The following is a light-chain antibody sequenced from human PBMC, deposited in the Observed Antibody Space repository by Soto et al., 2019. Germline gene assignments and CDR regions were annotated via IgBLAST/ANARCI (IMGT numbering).Light chain of an antibody. CDR1: QSISSW. Sequence: DIQMTQSPSTLSASVGDRVTITCRASQSISSWLAWYQQKPGKAPKLLIYDASSLESGVPSRFSGSGSGTEFTLTIISLQPDDFATYYCQQYNSYSPVFGPGTKVDIK. CDR2: DAS. CDR3: QQYNSYSPV. J-gene: IGKJ3*01. V-gene: IGKV1-5*01.